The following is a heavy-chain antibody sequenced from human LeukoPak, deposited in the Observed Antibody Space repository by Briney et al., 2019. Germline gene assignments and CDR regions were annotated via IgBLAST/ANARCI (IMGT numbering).Heavy chain of an antibody. V-gene: IGHV3-48*03. CDR1: SFTFSSYE. J-gene: IGHJ5*02. Sequence: GGYLRRYCAASSFTFSSYEMNWLPQAPGKGLKGVSYISSSGSTIYYEDSVKGRFTISRDNAKNSLYLQMNSLRAEDTAVYYCARGSSGYDYAWFDPWGQGTLVTVSS. D-gene: IGHD5-12*01. CDR2: ISSSGSTI. CDR3: ARGSSGYDYAWFDP.